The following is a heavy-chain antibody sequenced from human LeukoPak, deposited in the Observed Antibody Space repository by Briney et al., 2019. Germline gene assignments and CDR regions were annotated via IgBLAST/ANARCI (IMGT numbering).Heavy chain of an antibody. Sequence: PSETLSLTCTVSGGSISSYYWSWIRQPPGKGREWIGYIYYSGSTNYNPSLKSRVTISVDTSKNQFSLKLSSVTAADTAVYYCARFAYGSVDYWGQGTLVTVSS. CDR1: GGSISSYY. D-gene: IGHD3-10*01. V-gene: IGHV4-59*01. J-gene: IGHJ4*02. CDR2: IYYSGST. CDR3: ARFAYGSVDY.